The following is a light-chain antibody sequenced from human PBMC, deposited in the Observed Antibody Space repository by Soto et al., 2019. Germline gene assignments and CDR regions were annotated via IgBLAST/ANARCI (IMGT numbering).Light chain of an antibody. J-gene: IGLJ1*01. Sequence: QSVLTQPASVSGSPGQSIAISCPGTSSDVGGYNYVSWYQQHPGKAPKLIIYDVTNRPSGVSNRFSGSKSGNTASLTISGLQAEAEADYYCSSYISSSTYVFGTGTKVTVL. CDR3: SSYISSSTYV. V-gene: IGLV2-14*01. CDR2: DVT. CDR1: SSDVGGYNY.